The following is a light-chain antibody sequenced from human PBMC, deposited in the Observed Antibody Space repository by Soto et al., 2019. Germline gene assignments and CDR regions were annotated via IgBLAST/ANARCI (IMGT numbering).Light chain of an antibody. CDR2: DVS. Sequence: QSVLTQPASVSGSPGQSITISCIGTSSDVGGYNYVSWYQQHPGKAPKLMIYDVSNRPSGVSNRFSGSKSGNTASLTISGLQAEDEADYYCSSYTSSSTYVIGIGTKVTVL. CDR1: SSDVGGYNY. V-gene: IGLV2-14*01. CDR3: SSYTSSSTYV. J-gene: IGLJ1*01.